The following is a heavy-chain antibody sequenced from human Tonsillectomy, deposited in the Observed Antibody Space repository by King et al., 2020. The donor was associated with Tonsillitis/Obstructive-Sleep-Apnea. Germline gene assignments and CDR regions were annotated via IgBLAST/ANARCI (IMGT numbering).Heavy chain of an antibody. V-gene: IGHV1-2*04. CDR2: INPNSGGT. CDR1: GYTFTGYY. CDR3: ARGEDIVVVPAYYYMDV. Sequence: VQLVESGAEVKKPGASVKVSCKASGYTFTGYYMHWVRQAPGQGLEWMGWINPNSGGTNYAQKFQGWVTMTRDTSISTAYMELSRLRPDDTAVYYCARGEDIVVVPAYYYMDVWGKGTTVTVSS. J-gene: IGHJ6*03. D-gene: IGHD2-2*01.